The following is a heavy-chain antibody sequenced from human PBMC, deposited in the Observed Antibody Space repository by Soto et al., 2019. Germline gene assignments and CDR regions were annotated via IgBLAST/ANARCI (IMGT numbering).Heavy chain of an antibody. CDR1: GFTVSSNY. CDR3: ARDLYHDFWSGYYHSEI. V-gene: IGHV3-66*01. Sequence: EVQLVESGGGLVQPGGSLRLSCAASGFTVSSNYMSWVRQAPGKGLEWVSVIYSGGSTYYADSVKGRFTISRDNSKNTLYLQMNSLRAEDTAVYYCARDLYHDFWSGYYHSEIWGQGTLVTVSS. D-gene: IGHD3-3*01. J-gene: IGHJ4*02. CDR2: IYSGGST.